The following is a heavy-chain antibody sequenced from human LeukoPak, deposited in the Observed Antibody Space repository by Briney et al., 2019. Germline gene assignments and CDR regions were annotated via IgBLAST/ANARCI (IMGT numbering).Heavy chain of an antibody. J-gene: IGHJ5*02. CDR3: ARGQYVLLWFGERGDNNWFDP. CDR2: IYYSGST. Sequence: SETLSLTCTVSGGSISSGDYYWSWIRQPPGKGLEWIGYIYYSGSTYYNPSLKSRVTISVDTSKNQFSLKLSSVTAADTAVYYCARGQYVLLWFGERGDNNWFDPWGQGTLVTVSS. D-gene: IGHD3-10*01. V-gene: IGHV4-30-4*01. CDR1: GGSISSGDYY.